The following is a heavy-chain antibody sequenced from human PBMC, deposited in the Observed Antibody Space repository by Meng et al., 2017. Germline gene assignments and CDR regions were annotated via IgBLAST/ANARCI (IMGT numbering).Heavy chain of an antibody. V-gene: IGHV4-61*01. Sequence: QVRLQESGPGLVRPSETLSLTCTVSGGSVSSGSYYWSWIRQPPGKGLEWIGYIYYSGSTNYNPSLKSRVTISVDTSKNQFSLKLSSVTAADTAVYYCARDGATTVTTGWFDPWGQGTLVTVSS. CDR3: ARDGATTVTTGWFDP. CDR1: GGSVSSGSYY. CDR2: IYYSGST. D-gene: IGHD4-17*01. J-gene: IGHJ5*02.